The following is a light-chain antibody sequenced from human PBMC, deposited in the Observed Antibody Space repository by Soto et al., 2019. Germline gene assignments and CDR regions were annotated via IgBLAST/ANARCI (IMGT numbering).Light chain of an antibody. CDR1: QSVLYSSNNKND. Sequence: DIVMTQSPDSLAVSLGERATINCKSSQSVLYSSNNKNDLGWYQQQPGQPPKLLIYWASTRESGVPDRFSGNGSGTDFTLTIYSLQAEDVAVYYCQQYYSPPYTFGQGTKLEIK. CDR2: WAS. V-gene: IGKV4-1*01. CDR3: QQYYSPPYT. J-gene: IGKJ2*01.